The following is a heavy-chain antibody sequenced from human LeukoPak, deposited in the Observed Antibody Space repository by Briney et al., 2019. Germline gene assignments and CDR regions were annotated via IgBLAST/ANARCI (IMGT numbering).Heavy chain of an antibody. J-gene: IGHJ4*02. CDR3: ARGGDYGDLRYFDY. D-gene: IGHD4-17*01. V-gene: IGHV4-59*01. CDR1: GGSISGYY. Sequence: PSETLSLTCTVSGGSISGYYWSWIRQPPGEGLEWIGYIYYRGSTNYNPSLKSRVTFSVDTSKNQFSLKLNSVTAADTAVYYCARGGDYGDLRYFDYWGQGTLVTVSS. CDR2: IYYRGST.